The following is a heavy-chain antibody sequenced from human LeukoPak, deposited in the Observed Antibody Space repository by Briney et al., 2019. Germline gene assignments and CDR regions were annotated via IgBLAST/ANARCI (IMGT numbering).Heavy chain of an antibody. D-gene: IGHD3-16*01. Sequence: AGSLSLSCAASGFTVSDNYMSWVRQAPGKGLEWVSVIYSGGRTYYADSVKGRFTISRDNSKNTLYLQMNGLRAEDTAVYYCARLQVTKYIYHRSDYSAGAFDIWGQGTMVTVSS. V-gene: IGHV3-53*01. CDR1: GFTVSDNY. CDR3: ARLQVTKYIYHRSDYSAGAFDI. J-gene: IGHJ3*02. CDR2: IYSGGRT.